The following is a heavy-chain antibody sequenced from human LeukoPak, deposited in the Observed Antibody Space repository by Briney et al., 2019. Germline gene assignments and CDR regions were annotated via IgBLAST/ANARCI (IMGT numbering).Heavy chain of an antibody. Sequence: GGSLRLSCAASGFTFSSCWMSWVRQAPGKGLEWVANIKQDASEKNYLDSVKGRFTISRDNAKNSLYLQMNSLRVEDTAVYYCARDFCYYDSSGYYLDWGQGTLVTVST. V-gene: IGHV3-7*01. J-gene: IGHJ4*02. D-gene: IGHD3-22*01. CDR2: IKQDASEK. CDR1: GFTFSSCW. CDR3: ARDFCYYDSSGYYLD.